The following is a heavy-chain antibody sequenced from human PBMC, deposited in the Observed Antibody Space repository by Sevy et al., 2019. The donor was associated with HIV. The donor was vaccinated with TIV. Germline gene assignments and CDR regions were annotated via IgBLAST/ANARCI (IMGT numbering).Heavy chain of an antibody. CDR2: ISYDGSNK. J-gene: IGHJ5*02. V-gene: IGHV3-30*18. D-gene: IGHD6-19*01. Sequence: GGSLRLSCAASGFTFSSYGMHWVRQAPGKGLDWVTVISYDGSNKYYAYSGKGRFTISRDNSKNTLYLQMNSLRVEDTAVYYCAKGGQWLVRDWFDPWGQGPLVTVSS. CDR3: AKGGQWLVRDWFDP. CDR1: GFTFSSYG.